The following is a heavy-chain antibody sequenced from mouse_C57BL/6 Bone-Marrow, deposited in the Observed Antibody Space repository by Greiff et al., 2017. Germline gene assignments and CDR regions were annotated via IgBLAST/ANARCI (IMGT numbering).Heavy chain of an antibody. CDR3: ARLAYYYGSSYFDY. J-gene: IGHJ2*01. Sequence: VQLQQSGAELVRPGASVQLSCKASGYTFTDSYINWVKQRPGQGLEWIARIYPGSGNTYYNEKFKGKATLTAEKSSSTAYMQLISLTSADSAVYFCARLAYYYGSSYFDYWGQGTTLTVSS. CDR2: IYPGSGNT. D-gene: IGHD1-1*01. V-gene: IGHV1-76*01. CDR1: GYTFTDSY.